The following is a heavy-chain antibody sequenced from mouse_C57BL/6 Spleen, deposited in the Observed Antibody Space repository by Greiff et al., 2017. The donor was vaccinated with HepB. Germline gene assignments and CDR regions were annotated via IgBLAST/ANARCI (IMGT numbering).Heavy chain of an antibody. CDR2: IHPNSGST. V-gene: IGHV1-64*01. D-gene: IGHD2-3*01. Sequence: VQLQQPGAELVKPGASVKLSCKASGYTFTSYWMHWVKQRPGQGLEWIGMIHPNSGSTNYNEKFKSKATLTVDKSSSTAYMQLSSLTSEDSAVYYCASSLIYDGYYYFDYWGQGTTLTVSS. CDR1: GYTFTSYW. J-gene: IGHJ2*01. CDR3: ASSLIYDGYYYFDY.